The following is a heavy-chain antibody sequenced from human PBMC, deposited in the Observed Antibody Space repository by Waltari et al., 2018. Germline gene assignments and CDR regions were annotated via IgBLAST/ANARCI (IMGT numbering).Heavy chain of an antibody. CDR3: ARDPDILTGYLDY. CDR1: GFTFSSYS. V-gene: IGHV3-21*01. Sequence: EVQLVESGGGLVKPGGSLRLSCAASGFTFSSYSMNWVRQAPGKGLEWVSSISSSSSYIYYADSVKGRFTISRDNAKNSLYLQMNSLRAEDTAVYYCARDPDILTGYLDYWGQGTLVTVSS. D-gene: IGHD3-9*01. CDR2: ISSSSSYI. J-gene: IGHJ4*02.